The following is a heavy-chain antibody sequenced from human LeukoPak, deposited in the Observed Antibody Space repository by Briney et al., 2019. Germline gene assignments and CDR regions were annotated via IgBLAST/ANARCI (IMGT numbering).Heavy chain of an antibody. CDR3: AKTGYGDYVSIDWFDP. Sequence: GGSLRLSCAASGFTVSSSYMSWVRQAPGKGLEWVSILYSGGSTYYADSVKDRFTISRDNSKNTLYLQMNSLRAEDTAVYYCAKTGYGDYVSIDWFDPWGQGTLVTVSS. V-gene: IGHV3-66*01. J-gene: IGHJ5*02. D-gene: IGHD4-17*01. CDR2: LYSGGST. CDR1: GFTVSSSY.